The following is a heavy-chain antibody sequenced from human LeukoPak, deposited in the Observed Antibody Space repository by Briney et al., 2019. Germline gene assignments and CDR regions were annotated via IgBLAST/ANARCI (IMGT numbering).Heavy chain of an antibody. CDR3: ARGIVVVPAANLYYYYYYMDV. J-gene: IGHJ6*03. V-gene: IGHV1-69*13. Sequence: SVKVSCKASGYTFTGYYMHWVRQAPGQGLEWMGGIIPIFGTANYAQKFQGRVTITADESTSTAYMELSSLRSEDTAVYYCARGIVVVPAANLYYYYYYMDVWGKGTTVTISS. CDR2: IIPIFGTA. CDR1: GYTFTGYY. D-gene: IGHD2-2*01.